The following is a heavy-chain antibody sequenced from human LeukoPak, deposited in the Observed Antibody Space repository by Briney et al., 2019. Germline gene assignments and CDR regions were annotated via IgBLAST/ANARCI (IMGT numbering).Heavy chain of an antibody. CDR3: AKSANTDTAFDV. D-gene: IGHD2-2*02. CDR2: ISPDGSIT. CDR1: GFTFSSHW. V-gene: IGHV3-74*01. Sequence: GGSLRLSCAASGFTFSSHWMHWVRQAPGKGLVWVSHISPDGSITNYADSVKGRFSISRDNAKSTLFLQMNSLRAEDTALYYCAKSANTDTAFDVWGHGTMVTVSS. J-gene: IGHJ3*01.